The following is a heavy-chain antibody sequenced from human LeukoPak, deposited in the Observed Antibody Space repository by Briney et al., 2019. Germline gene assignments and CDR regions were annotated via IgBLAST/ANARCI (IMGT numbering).Heavy chain of an antibody. CDR1: GFTFSNYA. Sequence: GGSLRLSCAASGFTFSNYALTWVRQAPGKGLEWVSSLSGSGDATFYADSVKGRFTISRDSSKNTLYLQMNSLRAEDTAVYYCAKGRKNWYFDLWGRGTLVTVSS. CDR3: AKGRKNWYFDL. V-gene: IGHV3-23*01. J-gene: IGHJ2*01. CDR2: LSGSGDAT. D-gene: IGHD1-14*01.